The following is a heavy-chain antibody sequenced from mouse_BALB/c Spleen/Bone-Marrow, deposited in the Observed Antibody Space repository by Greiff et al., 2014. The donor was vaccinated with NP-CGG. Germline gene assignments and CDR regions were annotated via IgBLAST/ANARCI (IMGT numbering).Heavy chain of an antibody. J-gene: IGHJ2*01. V-gene: IGHV1S130*01. Sequence: VQLQQSRIPFSTCGASVKLSCKASGYTFNSSWMQWVQQRPGQGLEWIGEIHPNSANTNYNEKLKGKATLTVEKYSTTAYVYLSSLTAEDSAVYYCARHHRYAYYFDYWGQGTTRTVSS. D-gene: IGHD2-14*01. CDR3: ARHHRYAYYFDY. CDR1: GYTFNSSW. CDR2: IHPNSANT.